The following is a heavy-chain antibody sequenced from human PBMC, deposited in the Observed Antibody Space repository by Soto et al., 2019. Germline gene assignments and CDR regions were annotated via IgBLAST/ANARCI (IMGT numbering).Heavy chain of an antibody. CDR3: ARLLYCSSTSCSLSFDY. CDR1: GGSISSSSYY. D-gene: IGHD2-2*01. J-gene: IGHJ4*02. Sequence: SETLSLTCTVSGGSISSSSYYWGWIRQPPGKGLEWIGSIYYSGSTYYNPSLKSRVTISVDTSKNQFSLKLSSVTAADTAVYYCARLLYCSSTSCSLSFDYWGQGTLVTVSS. V-gene: IGHV4-39*01. CDR2: IYYSGST.